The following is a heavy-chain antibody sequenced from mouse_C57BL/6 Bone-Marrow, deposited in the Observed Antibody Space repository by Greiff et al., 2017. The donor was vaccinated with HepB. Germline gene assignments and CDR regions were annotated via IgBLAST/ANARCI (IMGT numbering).Heavy chain of an antibody. Sequence: DVKLQESGPGLVKPSQSLSLTCSVTGYSITSGYYWNWIRQFPGNKLEWMGYISYDGSNNYNPSLKNRISITRDTSKNQFFLKLNSVTTEDTATYYCARESLYYGYSYYFDYWGQGTTLTVSS. V-gene: IGHV3-6*01. J-gene: IGHJ2*01. CDR1: GYSITSGYY. D-gene: IGHD2-2*01. CDR3: ARESLYYGYSYYFDY. CDR2: ISYDGSN.